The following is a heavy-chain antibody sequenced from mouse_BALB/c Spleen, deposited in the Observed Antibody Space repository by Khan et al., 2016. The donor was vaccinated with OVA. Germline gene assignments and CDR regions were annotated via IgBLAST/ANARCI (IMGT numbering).Heavy chain of an antibody. Sequence: VQLQESGAELVRPGVSVKISCKGSGYTFTDYAMHWVKQSPAKSLEWIGVISTYYGDASYNHKFKGKATMTVDTSASTAYMELDRLTTEESATDYCARGSCNSRFDYWGQGTLVTVAA. CDR3: ARGSCNSRFDY. CDR1: GYTFTDYA. V-gene: IGHV1S137*01. CDR2: ISTYYGDA. D-gene: IGHD2-1*01. J-gene: IGHJ3*01.